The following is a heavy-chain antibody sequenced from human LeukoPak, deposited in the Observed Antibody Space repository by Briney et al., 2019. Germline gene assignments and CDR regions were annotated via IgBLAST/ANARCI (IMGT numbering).Heavy chain of an antibody. J-gene: IGHJ4*02. D-gene: IGHD4-23*01. V-gene: IGHV1-8*01. Sequence: ASVKLSCKASGYTFTSYDINWAPHATGQGLEWMVWINHNSGNTGYAQKFQGRDPINRNTPIRTAYIELRSLRCEDTGVYYCAKLDGLNFDYWGQGTLVSVSS. CDR1: GYTFTSYD. CDR3: AKLDGLNFDY. CDR2: INHNSGNT.